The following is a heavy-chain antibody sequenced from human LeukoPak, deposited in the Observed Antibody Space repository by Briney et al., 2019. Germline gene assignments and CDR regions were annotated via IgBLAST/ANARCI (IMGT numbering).Heavy chain of an antibody. CDR1: GFTFSTYS. CDR3: AKEGIYMKSSLED. CDR2: ISSSSSTI. J-gene: IGHJ4*02. V-gene: IGHV3-48*01. D-gene: IGHD5-12*01. Sequence: GGSLRLSCAASGFTFSTYSMNWVRQAPGKGLEWVSYISSSSSTIYYADSVKGRFTISRDNAKNSLYLQMNSLRVDDTAIYYCAKEGIYMKSSLEDWGQGTQVTVSS.